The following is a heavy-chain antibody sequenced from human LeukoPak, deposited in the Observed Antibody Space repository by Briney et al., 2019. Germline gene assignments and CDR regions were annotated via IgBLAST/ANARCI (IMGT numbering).Heavy chain of an antibody. CDR1: GGSISSYY. D-gene: IGHD7-27*01. CDR3: ARVRRNWDDAFDI. CDR2: IYYSGST. J-gene: IGHJ3*02. V-gene: IGHV4-59*01. Sequence: SETLSLTCTVFGGSISSYYWSWIRQPPGKGLEWIGYIYYSGSTNYNPSLKSRVTISVDTSKKQFSLKLTSVTAVDTAVYYCARVRRNWDDAFDIWGQGTMVTVSS.